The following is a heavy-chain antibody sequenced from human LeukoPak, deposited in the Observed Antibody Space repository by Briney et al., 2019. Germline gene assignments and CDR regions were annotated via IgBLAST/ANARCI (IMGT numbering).Heavy chain of an antibody. Sequence: ASETLSLTCTVSGGSVSSGSHFWTWIRQSPGRGLEWIGNIFYSGTTNYNPSLKSRITMSVDSSDNQFSLKLSSVTAADTAVYYCARGASFWFDPWGQGALVTVSS. V-gene: IGHV4-61*01. D-gene: IGHD5-12*01. CDR3: ARGASFWFDP. CDR2: IFYSGTT. CDR1: GGSVSSGSHF. J-gene: IGHJ5*02.